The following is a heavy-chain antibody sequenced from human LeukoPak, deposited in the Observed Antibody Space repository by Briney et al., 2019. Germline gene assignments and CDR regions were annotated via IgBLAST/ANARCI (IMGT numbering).Heavy chain of an antibody. CDR1: GGTFSSYA. V-gene: IGHV1-69*05. Sequence: ASVKVSCKASGGTFSSYAISWVRQAPGQGLEWMGRIIPIFGTANYAQKFQGRVTITTDESTSTAYMELSSLRSEDTAVYYCARNPNDYGDLYFDYWGLGTLVTVSS. CDR2: IIPIFGTA. CDR3: ARNPNDYGDLYFDY. J-gene: IGHJ4*02. D-gene: IGHD4-17*01.